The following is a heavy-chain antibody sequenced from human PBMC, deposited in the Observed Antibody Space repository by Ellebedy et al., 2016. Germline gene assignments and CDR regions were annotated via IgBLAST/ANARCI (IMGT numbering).Heavy chain of an antibody. V-gene: IGHV1-18*01. CDR2: ISAYNGNT. D-gene: IGHD3-10*01. J-gene: IGHJ3*02. CDR3: VRVSRGYGSGTFDI. CDR1: GYTFTSYG. Sequence: ASVKVSCKASGYTFTSYGISWVRQAPGQGLEWMGWISAYNGNTNYAQKLQGRVTMTTDTSTSTAYMELSSLRSEDTAVYYCVRVSRGYGSGTFDIWGQGTMVTVSS.